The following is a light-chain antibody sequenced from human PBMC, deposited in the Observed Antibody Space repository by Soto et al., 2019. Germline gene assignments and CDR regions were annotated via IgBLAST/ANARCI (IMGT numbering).Light chain of an antibody. Sequence: EIVLTQYPGTLSLSPGERATLSCRASQSVSSSYLAWYQQKPGQAPRLLIYGASSRATGIPDRFSGSGSGTDFTLTISRLEPEDFAVYYCQQYGSSPPATFGGGTKVDIK. CDR3: QQYGSSPPAT. J-gene: IGKJ4*01. CDR1: QSVSSSY. CDR2: GAS. V-gene: IGKV3-20*01.